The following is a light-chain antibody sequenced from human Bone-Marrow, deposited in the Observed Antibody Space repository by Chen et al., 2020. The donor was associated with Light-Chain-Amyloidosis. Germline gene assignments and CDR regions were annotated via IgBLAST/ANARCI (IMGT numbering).Light chain of an antibody. CDR3: QQRSNWPLT. V-gene: IGKV3-11*01. J-gene: IGKJ4*01. CDR1: QSVDTY. Sequence: EIVLTQSPATLSLSPGERATLSCRASQSVDTYLVWYQQKPGQPPRLLISGASTRASGIPARFSGSGSGTDVTLTISSLEPEDFAGYDCQQRSNWPLTFGGGTKVEI. CDR2: GAS.